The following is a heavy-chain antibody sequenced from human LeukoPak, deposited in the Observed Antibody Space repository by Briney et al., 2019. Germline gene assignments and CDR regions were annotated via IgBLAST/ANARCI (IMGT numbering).Heavy chain of an antibody. V-gene: IGHV3-30*02. CDR3: ARDMRFLEWLEGAFDI. Sequence: GGSLRLSCAASGFTFSSYGMHWVRQAPGKGLEWVAFIRYDGSNKYYADSVKGRFTISRDNSKNTLYLQMNSLRAEDTAVYCCARDMRFLEWLEGAFDIWGQGTMVTVSS. J-gene: IGHJ3*02. D-gene: IGHD3-3*01. CDR1: GFTFSSYG. CDR2: IRYDGSNK.